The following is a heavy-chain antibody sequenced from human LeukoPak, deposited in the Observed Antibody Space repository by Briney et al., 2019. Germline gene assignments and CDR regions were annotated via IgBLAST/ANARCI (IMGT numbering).Heavy chain of an antibody. CDR1: GGSITSDY. CDR2: IYYSGRT. CDR3: ARRVTSSGWYRDDY. V-gene: IGHV4-59*08. Sequence: SETLSLTCTVSGGSITSDYWSWIRQPPGKGLEWIGYIYYSGRTSYNPSLVSRVTISVDTSKNQFSLKLSSVTAAGTAVYYCARRVTSSGWYRDDYWGQGTLVTVSS. J-gene: IGHJ4*02. D-gene: IGHD6-19*01.